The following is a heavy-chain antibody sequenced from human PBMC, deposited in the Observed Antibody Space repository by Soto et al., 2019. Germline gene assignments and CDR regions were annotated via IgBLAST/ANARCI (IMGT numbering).Heavy chain of an antibody. Sequence: EVQLVEAGGGLVQPGGSLRLSCKASGFTFSYYSLNWVRQGPGKGLEWIAHINSGSSTINYADSVRSRFTISRDDAKDSLYLQMTSPRDEYTAIYYCATDLSDGVSSSPFAYWGQGTLVTVCS. V-gene: IGHV3-48*02. CDR1: GFTFSYYS. CDR2: INSGSSTI. J-gene: IGHJ4*02. D-gene: IGHD2-2*01. CDR3: ATDLSDGVSSSPFAY.